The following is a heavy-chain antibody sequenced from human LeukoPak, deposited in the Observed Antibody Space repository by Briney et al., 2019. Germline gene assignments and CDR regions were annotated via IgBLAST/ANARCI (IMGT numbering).Heavy chain of an antibody. CDR3: ARHPGKVTNDWYFDL. Sequence: GASVKVSCKASGYTFTGYYMHWVRQAPGQGLEWMGWINPTSGGTNYAQKFQGRVTMTRDTSITTAYMELSRLSSDDTAVYYCARHPGKVTNDWYFDLWGRGTLVTVS. J-gene: IGHJ2*01. V-gene: IGHV1-2*02. D-gene: IGHD4-23*01. CDR2: INPTSGGT. CDR1: GYTFTGYY.